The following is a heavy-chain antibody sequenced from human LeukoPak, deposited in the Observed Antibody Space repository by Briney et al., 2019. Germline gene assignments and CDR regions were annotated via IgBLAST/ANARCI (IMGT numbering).Heavy chain of an antibody. Sequence: HAGGSLRLSCAASGFTFSSYDMHWVRQATGKGLEWVSAIGTAGDTYYPGSVKGRFTISRENAKNSLYLQMNSLRAGDTAVYYCARGARGPMQQLAFDYWGQGTLVTVSS. J-gene: IGHJ4*02. CDR1: GFTFSSYD. CDR2: IGTAGDT. D-gene: IGHD6-13*01. CDR3: ARGARGPMQQLAFDY. V-gene: IGHV3-13*01.